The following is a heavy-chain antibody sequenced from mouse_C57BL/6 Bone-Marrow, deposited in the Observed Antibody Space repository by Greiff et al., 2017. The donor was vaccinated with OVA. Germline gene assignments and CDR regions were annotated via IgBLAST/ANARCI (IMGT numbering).Heavy chain of an antibody. CDR3: AREWIYYYGSSYGYFDV. J-gene: IGHJ1*03. D-gene: IGHD1-1*01. V-gene: IGHV5-12*01. Sequence: EVQLVESGGGLVQPGGSLKLSCAASGFTFSDYYMYWVRQTPEKRLEWVAYISNGGGSTYYPDTVKGRFTLSGDTAKNTLYLQMSRLKSEDTAMYYCAREWIYYYGSSYGYFDVWGTGTTVTVSS. CDR1: GFTFSDYY. CDR2: ISNGGGST.